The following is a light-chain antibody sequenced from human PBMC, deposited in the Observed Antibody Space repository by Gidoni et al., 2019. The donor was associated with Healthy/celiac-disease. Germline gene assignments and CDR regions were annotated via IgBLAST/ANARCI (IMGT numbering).Light chain of an antibody. J-gene: IGKJ4*01. V-gene: IGKV3-15*01. CDR1: QSVSSN. Sequence: EIVTTQPPATLSVSPGERATPSRRASQSVSSNLAWYQQKPGQAPKLLIYGASTRATGIPARFSGSGSGTEFTLTISSLQSEDFAVYYCQQYNNWPLTFXGXTKVEIK. CDR3: QQYNNWPLT. CDR2: GAS.